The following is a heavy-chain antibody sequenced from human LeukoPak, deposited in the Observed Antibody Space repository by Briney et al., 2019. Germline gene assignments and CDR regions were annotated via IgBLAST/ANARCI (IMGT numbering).Heavy chain of an antibody. V-gene: IGHV4-61*02. CDR2: IYTSGST. J-gene: IGHJ5*02. Sequence: PSETLSLTCTVSGNSISSGDYYWSWIRQPAGKGLEWIGRIYTSGSTTYNPSLKSRVTISVDKSKNQFSLKLSSVTAADTAVYYCARVTDWFDPWGQGTLVTVSS. CDR1: GNSISSGDYY. CDR3: ARVTDWFDP.